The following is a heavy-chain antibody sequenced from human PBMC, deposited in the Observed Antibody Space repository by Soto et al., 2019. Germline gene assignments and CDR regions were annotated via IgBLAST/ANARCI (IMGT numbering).Heavy chain of an antibody. J-gene: IGHJ5*02. CDR1: GFTFSSYA. D-gene: IGHD2-15*01. V-gene: IGHV3-23*01. CDR3: AKGSGGSCYRACWFDP. Sequence: EVQLLESGGGLVQPGESLRLSCAASGFTFSSYAMSWVRQAPGKGLEWVSAISGSGGSTYYADSVKGRFTISRDNSKNTLYLQMNSLRAEDTAVYYCAKGSGGSCYRACWFDPWGQGTLVTVSS. CDR2: ISGSGGST.